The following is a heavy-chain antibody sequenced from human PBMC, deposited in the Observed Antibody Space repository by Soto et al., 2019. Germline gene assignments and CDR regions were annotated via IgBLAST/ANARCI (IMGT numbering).Heavy chain of an antibody. CDR2: IKRDASEK. CDR1: GFAFGTYW. D-gene: IGHD3-10*01. V-gene: IGHV3-7*01. Sequence: EVQLVESGGDLVQPGGSLRLSCAASGFAFGTYWMSWVRQAPGKGLEWLATIKRDASEKKYVDAVKGRFTMSRDNAKNSLYLQMDSLRAEDTAGYDCARDSGYGSGRSVNPYLDYWGHGTLVTVSS. J-gene: IGHJ4*01. CDR3: ARDSGYGSGRSVNPYLDY.